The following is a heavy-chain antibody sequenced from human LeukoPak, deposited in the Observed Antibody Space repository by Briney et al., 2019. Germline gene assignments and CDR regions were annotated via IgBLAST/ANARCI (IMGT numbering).Heavy chain of an antibody. Sequence: GGSLRLSCAASGFTFSSYSMNWVRQAPGKGLEWVSSISSSSSYIYYADSVKGRFTISRDNAKNSLCLQMNSLRAEDTAVYYCARDAVLIGLDYWGQGTLVTVSS. CDR3: ARDAVLIGLDY. J-gene: IGHJ4*02. CDR2: ISSSSSYI. V-gene: IGHV3-21*01. CDR1: GFTFSSYS.